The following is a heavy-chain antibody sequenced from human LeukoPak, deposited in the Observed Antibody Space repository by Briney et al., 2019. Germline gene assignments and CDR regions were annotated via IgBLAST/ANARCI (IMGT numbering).Heavy chain of an antibody. V-gene: IGHV3-21*01. CDR2: ISSSSSYI. Sequence: GGSLRLSCAASGFSFSSYSMNWVRQAPGKGLEWVSSISSSSSYIYYADSVKGRFTISRDNSKNTLYLQMNSLRAEDTAVYYCAKVFRQYYFDYWGQGTLVTVSS. CDR1: GFSFSSYS. CDR3: AKVFRQYYFDY. D-gene: IGHD4-11*01. J-gene: IGHJ4*02.